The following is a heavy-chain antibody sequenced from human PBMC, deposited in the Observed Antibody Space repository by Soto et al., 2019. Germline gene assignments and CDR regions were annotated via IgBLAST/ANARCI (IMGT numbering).Heavy chain of an antibody. CDR2: ISGSGGST. CDR1: GFTFSSYA. D-gene: IGHD3-3*01. V-gene: IGHV3-23*01. J-gene: IGHJ4*02. Sequence: GGSLRLSCAASGFTFSSYAMSWVRQAPGKGLEWVSAISGSGGSTYYAGSVKGRFTISRDNSKNTLYLQMNSLRAEDTAVYYCAKLTGYDFWSGYYSDYWGQGTLVTVSS. CDR3: AKLTGYDFWSGYYSDY.